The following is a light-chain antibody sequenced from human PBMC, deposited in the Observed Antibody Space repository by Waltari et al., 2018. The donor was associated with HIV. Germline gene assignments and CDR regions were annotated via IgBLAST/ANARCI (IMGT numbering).Light chain of an antibody. V-gene: IGKV1-5*03. J-gene: IGKJ2*01. CDR2: QAS. CDR1: QTVNRW. CDR3: QQYETNPYT. Sequence: DIQMTQSPSTLSPSVGDRVTITCRASQTVNRWLAWFQQRPGKAPKLLIYQASKLQNGVPSRFSGSGSGTEFTLTISSLQPDDSATYYCQQYETNPYTFGQGTKLQIK.